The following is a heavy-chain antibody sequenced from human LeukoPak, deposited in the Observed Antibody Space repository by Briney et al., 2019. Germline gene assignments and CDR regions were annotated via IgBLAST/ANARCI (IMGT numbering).Heavy chain of an antibody. CDR1: GFTFSNYY. J-gene: IGHJ4*02. Sequence: GGSLRLSCVASGFTFSNYYMHWVRQVPGKGPVWVSRISGDGSSILYADSVKGRFTISRDNAKNSLYVQMNSLRADDSAVNYCARSSSGVYIQWGQGTLVTVSS. V-gene: IGHV3-74*01. CDR3: ARSSSGVYIQ. CDR2: ISGDGSSI. D-gene: IGHD2-15*01.